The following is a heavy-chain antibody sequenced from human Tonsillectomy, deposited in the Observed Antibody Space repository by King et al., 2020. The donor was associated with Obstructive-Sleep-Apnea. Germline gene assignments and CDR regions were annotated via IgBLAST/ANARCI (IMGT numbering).Heavy chain of an antibody. J-gene: IGHJ4*02. CDR2: ISAYNGNT. CDR3: ASDSTSGYSGYDYPYYFDY. Sequence: VQLVESGAEVKKPGASVKVSCKASGYTFTSYGISWVRQAPGQGLEWMGWISAYNGNTNYAQKLQGRVTMTTDKSTSTAYMELRSLRSDDTAVYYCASDSTSGYSGYDYPYYFDYWGQGTLVTVSS. D-gene: IGHD5-12*01. CDR1: GYTFTSYG. V-gene: IGHV1-18*01.